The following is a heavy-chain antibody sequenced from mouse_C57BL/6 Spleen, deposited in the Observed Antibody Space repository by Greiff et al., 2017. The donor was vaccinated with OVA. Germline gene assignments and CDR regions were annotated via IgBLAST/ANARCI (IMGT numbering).Heavy chain of an antibody. CDR3: IYDGYYLFAY. Sequence: EVKLVESGTVLARPGASVKMSCKTSGYTFTSYWMHWVKQRPGQGLEWIGAIYPGNSDTSYNQKFKGKAKLTAVTSASTAYMELSSLTNEDAAVYCGIYDGYYLFAYWGQGTLVTVSA. CDR2: IYPGNSDT. V-gene: IGHV1-5*01. J-gene: IGHJ3*01. CDR1: GYTFTSYW. D-gene: IGHD2-3*01.